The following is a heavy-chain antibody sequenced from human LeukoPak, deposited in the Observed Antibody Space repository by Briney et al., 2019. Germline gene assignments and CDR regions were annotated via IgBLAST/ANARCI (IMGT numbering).Heavy chain of an antibody. V-gene: IGHV3-23*01. J-gene: IGHJ6*02. Sequence: GGSLRLSCAASGFTFSSYAMSWVRQAPGKGLEWVSSISGSGYDTYYADSVKGHFTISRDNSKNTLYLQMNSLRAEDTAVYYCELDPYYYGMDVWGQGTTVTVSS. CDR3: ELDPYYYGMDV. CDR2: ISGSGYDT. D-gene: IGHD6-13*01. CDR1: GFTFSSYA.